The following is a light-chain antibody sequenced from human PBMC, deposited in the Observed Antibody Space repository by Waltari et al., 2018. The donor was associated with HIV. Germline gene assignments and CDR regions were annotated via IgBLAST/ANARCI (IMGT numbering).Light chain of an antibody. CDR1: SNNVGFQG. CDR2: RNN. CDR3: SAWDSSLNVWM. Sequence: QAGLTQPPSMSKGLRQTATLTCSGNSNNVGFQGAAWLQNHQGHPPKLLSYRNNNRPSGISEKFSASRSGNTASLTITGLQAEDEADYYCSAWDSSLNVWMFGGGTKLTVL. V-gene: IGLV10-54*04. J-gene: IGLJ3*02.